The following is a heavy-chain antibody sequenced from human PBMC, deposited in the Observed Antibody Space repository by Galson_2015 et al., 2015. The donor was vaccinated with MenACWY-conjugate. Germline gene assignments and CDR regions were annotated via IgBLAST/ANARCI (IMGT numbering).Heavy chain of an antibody. Sequence: SLRLSCAASGFTFSKCAMSWVRQAPGKGLEWVSGISASGGDIDYADSVKGRFTISRDNSKNTVYLQMNSLRAEDTAVYHCAKGANFYDSSGKRYYAFEIWAQGTMVTVSS. CDR3: AKGANFYDSSGKRYYAFEI. CDR2: ISASGGDI. V-gene: IGHV3-23*01. CDR1: GFTFSKCA. D-gene: IGHD3-22*01. J-gene: IGHJ3*02.